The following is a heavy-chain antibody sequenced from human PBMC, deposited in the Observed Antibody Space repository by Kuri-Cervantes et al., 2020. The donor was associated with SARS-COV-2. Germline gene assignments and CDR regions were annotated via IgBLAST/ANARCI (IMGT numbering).Heavy chain of an antibody. Sequence: GGSLRLSCAASGFTFSSYAMHWVRQAPGKGLEWVSVISSDGINTYYADSVKGRFTISRDTSRNTLYLRMSSLRTEDTAIYYCARDRVGVHDCWGQGTLVTVSS. CDR2: ISSDGINT. CDR3: ARDRVGVHDC. J-gene: IGHJ4*02. D-gene: IGHD2-21*01. CDR1: GFTFSSYA. V-gene: IGHV3-30-3*01.